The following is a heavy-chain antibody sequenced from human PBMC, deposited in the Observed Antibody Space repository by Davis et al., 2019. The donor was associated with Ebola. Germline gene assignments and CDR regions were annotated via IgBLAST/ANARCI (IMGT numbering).Heavy chain of an antibody. CDR1: SGSFSGYY. J-gene: IGHJ5*02. Sequence: MPGGSLRLSCAVYSGSFSGYYWSWIRQPPGKGLEWIGEINHSGSTNYNPSLKSRVTISVDTSKNQFSLKLSSVTAADTAVYYCARVLRLGYCSGGSCRHNWFDPWGQGTLVTVSS. CDR2: INHSGST. V-gene: IGHV4-34*01. D-gene: IGHD2-15*01. CDR3: ARVLRLGYCSGGSCRHNWFDP.